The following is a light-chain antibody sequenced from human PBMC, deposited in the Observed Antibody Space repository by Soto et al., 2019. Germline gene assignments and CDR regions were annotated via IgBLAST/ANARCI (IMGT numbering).Light chain of an antibody. Sequence: EIVLTQSPGTLSLTPGERATLSCRASESVRHYVAWYQQKPAQAPRLLIYGASTRATDIPARFSGSGSGKEFTLTISSLQSEDFAVYYCQQYDIWPPTFGQGTRLEIK. CDR3: QQYDIWPPT. V-gene: IGKV3-15*01. CDR2: GAS. J-gene: IGKJ5*01. CDR1: ESVRHY.